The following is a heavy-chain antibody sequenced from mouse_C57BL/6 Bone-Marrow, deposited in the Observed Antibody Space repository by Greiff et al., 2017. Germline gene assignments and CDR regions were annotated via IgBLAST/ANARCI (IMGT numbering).Heavy chain of an antibody. Sequence: QVLLQQSGAELARPGASVKMSCKASGYTFTSYTMHWVKQRPGQGLEWIGYINPSSGNTKYNQKFKDKATLTADKSSSTAYMQLRSLTSADSAVXSCARWGGGYYAYFDVWGTGTTVTVSS. J-gene: IGHJ1*03. CDR1: GYTFTSYT. V-gene: IGHV1-4*01. D-gene: IGHD2-3*01. CDR2: INPSSGNT. CDR3: ARWGGGYYAYFDV.